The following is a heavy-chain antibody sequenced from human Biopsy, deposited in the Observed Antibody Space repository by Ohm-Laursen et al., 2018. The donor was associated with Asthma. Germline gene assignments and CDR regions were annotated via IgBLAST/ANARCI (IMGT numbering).Heavy chain of an antibody. J-gene: IGHJ4*02. CDR2: IYYSGST. D-gene: IGHD3-22*01. CDR1: GASISSYY. CDR3: ARAQDYYDSRGYYRSFDY. V-gene: IGHV4-31*03. Sequence: SQTLSLTCTVSGASISSYYLSWIRQHPGKGLEWIGFIYYSGSTYYNPSLKSRVSISIDTSKNQFSLKLSSVTAADTAVYYCARAQDYYDSRGYYRSFDYWGQGTLVTVSS.